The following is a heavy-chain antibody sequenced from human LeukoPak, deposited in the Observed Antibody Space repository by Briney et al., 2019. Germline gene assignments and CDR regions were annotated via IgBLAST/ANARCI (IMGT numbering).Heavy chain of an antibody. CDR2: INPDSGGT. CDR1: GYTFTGYY. D-gene: IGHD5-12*01. J-gene: IGHJ4*02. V-gene: IGHV1-2*02. Sequence: ASVKVSCKASGYTFTGYYMHWVRQAPGQGLEWIGWINPDSGGTKYAQKFQGRVTLTRDTSISTAYMELTRLKSDDTAVYYCASVYNSGWYFDYWGQGALVTVSS. CDR3: ASVYNSGWYFDY.